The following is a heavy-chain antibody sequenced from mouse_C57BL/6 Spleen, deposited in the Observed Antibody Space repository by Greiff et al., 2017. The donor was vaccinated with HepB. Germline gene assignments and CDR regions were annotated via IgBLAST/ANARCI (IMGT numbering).Heavy chain of an antibody. CDR3: ARGGFTVASGYFDY. J-gene: IGHJ2*01. D-gene: IGHD1-1*01. CDR2: INPGSGGT. Sequence: VQLQQSGAELVRPGTSVKVSCKASGYAFTNYLIEWVKQRPGQGLEWIGVINPGSGGTNYNEKFKGKATLTADKSSSTAYMQLSSLTSEDSAVYFCARGGFTVASGYFDYWGQGTTLTVSS. V-gene: IGHV1-54*01. CDR1: GYAFTNYL.